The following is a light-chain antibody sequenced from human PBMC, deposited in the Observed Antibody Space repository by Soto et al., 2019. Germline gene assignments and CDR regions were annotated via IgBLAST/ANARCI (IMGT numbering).Light chain of an antibody. V-gene: IGLV1-47*01. J-gene: IGLJ1*01. CDR1: SSNIGSDY. CDR3: AAWDDNLSGYV. Sequence: QSVLTQPPSASGTPGQRVTISCSGSSSNIGSDYVYWYQQFPGTAPKLLIYRNNQRPSGVPDRFSGSKSGTSASLAISGLRSKDEADYYCAAWDDNLSGYVFGTGTKVTVL. CDR2: RNN.